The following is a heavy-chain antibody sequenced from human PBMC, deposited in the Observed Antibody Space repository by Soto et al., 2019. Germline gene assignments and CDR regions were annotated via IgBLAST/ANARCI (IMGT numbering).Heavy chain of an antibody. Sequence: SQTLSLTCAISGDSVSSNSAAWNWIRQSPSRGLEWLGRTYYRSKWYNDYAVSVKSRITINPDTSKNQFSLQLNSVTPEDTAVYYCARGNQIVVATHGAFDIRAQRTMVPVSS. V-gene: IGHV6-1*01. J-gene: IGHJ3*02. CDR3: ARGNQIVVATHGAFDI. CDR1: GDSVSSNSAA. D-gene: IGHD2-2*01. CDR2: TYYRSKWYN.